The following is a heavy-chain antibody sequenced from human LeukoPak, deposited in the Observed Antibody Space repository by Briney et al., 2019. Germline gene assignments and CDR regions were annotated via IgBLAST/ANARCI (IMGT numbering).Heavy chain of an antibody. J-gene: IGHJ6*03. CDR3: ARLIRAVYYYYYYYMDV. V-gene: IGHV4-34*01. Sequence: SETLSLTCAVYGGSFSGYYWSWIRQPPGKELEWIGEINHSGSTNYNPSLKSRVTISVDASKNQFSLKLSSVTAADTAVYYCARLIRAVYYYYYYYMDVWGKGTTVTISS. D-gene: IGHD1-14*01. CDR2: INHSGST. CDR1: GGSFSGYY.